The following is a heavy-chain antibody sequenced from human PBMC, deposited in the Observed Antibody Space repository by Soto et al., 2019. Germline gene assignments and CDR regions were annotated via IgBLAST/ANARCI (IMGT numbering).Heavy chain of an antibody. J-gene: IGHJ4*02. Sequence: SETLSLTCTVSAGSISNYFCNWIRQPAGKGLEWIGRIDNSGSTNYNPSLKSRVTMSSDTSRSQFSLKLNSVTAADTAVYYCARGGQDFWSGPFDYWGQGALVTVSS. CDR3: ARGGQDFWSGPFDY. D-gene: IGHD3-3*01. V-gene: IGHV4-4*07. CDR1: AGSISNYF. CDR2: IDNSGST.